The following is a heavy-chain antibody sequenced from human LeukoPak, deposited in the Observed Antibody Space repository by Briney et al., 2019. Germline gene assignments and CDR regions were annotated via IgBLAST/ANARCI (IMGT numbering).Heavy chain of an antibody. Sequence: GGSLRLSCAASGFTFSSYEMNWVRQAPGKGLEWVSYISSSGSTIYYADSVKGRFTISRDKAKNSLYLQMNSLRAEDTAVNYCALDQWRFDYWGQGTLVTVSS. CDR1: GFTFSSYE. V-gene: IGHV3-48*03. D-gene: IGHD1/OR15-1a*01. CDR3: ALDQWRFDY. CDR2: ISSSGSTI. J-gene: IGHJ4*02.